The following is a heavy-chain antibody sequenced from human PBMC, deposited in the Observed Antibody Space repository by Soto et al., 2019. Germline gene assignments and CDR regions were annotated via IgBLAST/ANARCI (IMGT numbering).Heavy chain of an antibody. V-gene: IGHV6-1*01. J-gene: IGHJ5*02. CDR2: TYYRSKWYN. CDR1: GDSVSSNSAA. D-gene: IGHD1-1*01. CDR3: ARAGENWNPVGNWFDP. Sequence: SQTLSLTCAISGDSVSSNSAAWNWIRQSPSRGLEWLGRTYYRSKWYNDYAVSVKSRITINPDTSKNQFSLQLNSVTPEDTAVYYCARAGENWNPVGNWFDPWGQGTLVTVSS.